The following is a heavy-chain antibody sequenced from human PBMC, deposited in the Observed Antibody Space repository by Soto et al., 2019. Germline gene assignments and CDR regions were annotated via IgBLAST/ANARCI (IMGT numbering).Heavy chain of an antibody. J-gene: IGHJ5*02. Sequence: QVQLAEPGGGVVQPGRSLRLSCASSGFVSNDYDIHWVRQAPGKGLVWLASISYDGSNKYYADSVKGRSTISRDNSKNTLSLQINSLGAEDTAVYYCSRGIKGGLDAWGPGTLVTVSS. CDR2: ISYDGSNK. CDR1: GFVSNDYD. D-gene: IGHD2-21*01. V-gene: IGHV3-30*03. CDR3: SRGIKGGLDA.